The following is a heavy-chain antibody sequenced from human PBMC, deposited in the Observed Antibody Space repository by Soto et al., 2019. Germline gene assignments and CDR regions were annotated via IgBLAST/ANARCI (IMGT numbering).Heavy chain of an antibody. CDR2: ISGSGGST. D-gene: IGHD1-26*01. CDR3: ARRGSGSYSDY. CDR1: GFTFSSYA. Sequence: EVQLLESGGGLVQPGGSLRLSCAASGFTFSSYAMRWVRQAPVKGLEWVSAISGSGGSTYYADSVQGRFTISRDNSKNTLYRHMTSLRAADTAVYYCARRGSGSYSDYWGQGTLVTVSS. V-gene: IGHV3-23*01. J-gene: IGHJ4*02.